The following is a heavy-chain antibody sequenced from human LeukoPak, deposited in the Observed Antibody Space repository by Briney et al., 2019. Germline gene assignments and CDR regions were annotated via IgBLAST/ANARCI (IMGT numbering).Heavy chain of an antibody. V-gene: IGHV3-23*01. CDR3: AKDATPYN. Sequence: GGSLRLSCAASGFTFSSYAMTWVRQAPGKGLEWLSTISGSGDRTFYADSVKGRFTISRDNSKNTVYLQMNRLRAEDTAVYCCAKDATPYNWGQGTLVTVSS. D-gene: IGHD2-15*01. CDR2: ISGSGDRT. J-gene: IGHJ4*02. CDR1: GFTFSSYA.